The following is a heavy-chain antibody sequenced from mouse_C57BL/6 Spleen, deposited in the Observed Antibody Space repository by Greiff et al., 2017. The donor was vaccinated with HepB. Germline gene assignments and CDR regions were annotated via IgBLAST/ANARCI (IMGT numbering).Heavy chain of an antibody. D-gene: IGHD1-1*01. CDR3: ARPTTVVATPHFDY. CDR2: ISSGSSTI. Sequence: EVMLVESGGGLVKPGGSLKLSCAASGFTFSDYGMHWVRQAPEKGLEWVAYISSGSSTIYYADTVKGRFTISRDNAKNTLFLQMTSLRSEDTAMYYCARPTTVVATPHFDYWGQGTTLTVSS. V-gene: IGHV5-17*01. CDR1: GFTFSDYG. J-gene: IGHJ2*01.